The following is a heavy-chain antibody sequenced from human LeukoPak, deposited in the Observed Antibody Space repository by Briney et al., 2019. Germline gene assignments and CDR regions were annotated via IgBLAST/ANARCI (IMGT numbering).Heavy chain of an antibody. J-gene: IGHJ4*02. V-gene: IGHV3-7*01. D-gene: IGHD3/OR15-3a*01. CDR1: KSTFSNSW. CDR2: IKPDGSEK. CDR3: VSWTGTINY. Sequence: GGSLRLSXAASKSTFSNSWMSWVRQTPGKGLEWVAHIKPDGSEKYYVDSVKGRFTISRDNAENSLYLQMNSLRGEDTAVYFCVSWTGTINYWGQGTLVTVSS.